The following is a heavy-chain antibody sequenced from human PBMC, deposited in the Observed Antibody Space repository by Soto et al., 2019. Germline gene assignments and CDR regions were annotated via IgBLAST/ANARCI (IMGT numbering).Heavy chain of an antibody. V-gene: IGHV4-61*01. J-gene: IGHJ6*02. CDR2: IYYSGST. CDR3: ARVNTAMYDYYHYGMDV. D-gene: IGHD5-18*01. CDR1: GGSVSSGSYY. Sequence: SETLSLTCTVSGGSVSSGSYYWSWIRQPPGKGLEWIGYIYYSGSTNYNPSLKSRVTISVDTSKNQFSLKLSSVTAADTAVYYCARVNTAMYDYYHYGMDVWGQGTTVTVSS.